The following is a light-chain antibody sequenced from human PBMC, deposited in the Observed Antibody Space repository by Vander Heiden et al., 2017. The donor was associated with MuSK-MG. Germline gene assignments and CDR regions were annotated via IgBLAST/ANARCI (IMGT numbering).Light chain of an antibody. V-gene: IGLV2-14*01. CDR3: SSQTGSSTYV. CDR1: RSDVGGYKY. J-gene: IGLJ1*01. CDR2: DVS. Sequence: QSALTQPASVSGSPGQSITISCTGTRSDVGGYKYVSWYQQHPGKAPKLMMYDVSNRPSGVSNRFSGSKSGNTASLTISGLQAEDEADYYCSSQTGSSTYVFGTGTKVTVL.